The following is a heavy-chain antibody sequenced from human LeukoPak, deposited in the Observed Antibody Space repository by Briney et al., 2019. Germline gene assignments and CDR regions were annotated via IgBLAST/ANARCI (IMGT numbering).Heavy chain of an antibody. Sequence: PSETLSLTCAVYGGSFSGYYWSWIRQPPGKGLEWIGEINHSGSTNYNPSLKSRVTMSVDTSKNQFSLKLSSVTAADTAVYYCARGASGLFFDYWGQGTLVTVSS. CDR3: ARGASGLFFDY. CDR1: GGSFSGYY. J-gene: IGHJ4*02. D-gene: IGHD3-10*01. V-gene: IGHV4-34*01. CDR2: INHSGST.